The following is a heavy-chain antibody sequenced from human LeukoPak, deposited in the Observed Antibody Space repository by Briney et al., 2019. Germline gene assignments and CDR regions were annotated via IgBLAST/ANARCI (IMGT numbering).Heavy chain of an antibody. V-gene: IGHV3-23*01. J-gene: IGHJ6*03. CDR2: ISGSGGST. D-gene: IGHD3-3*01. CDR1: GFTFSSYA. CDR3: AKDWYDFWSGYYPSLYYYYMDV. Sequence: GGSLRLSRAASGFTFSSYAMSWVRQAPGKGLEWVSAISGSGGSTYYADSVKGRFTISRDNSKNTLYLQMNSLRAEDTAVYYCAKDWYDFWSGYYPSLYYYYMDVWGKGTTVTVSS.